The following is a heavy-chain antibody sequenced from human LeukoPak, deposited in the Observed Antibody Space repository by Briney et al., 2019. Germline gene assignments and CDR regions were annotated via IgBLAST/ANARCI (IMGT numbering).Heavy chain of an antibody. CDR3: ARDGSGYDYVYYYGMDV. Sequence: SETLSLTCTVSGGSISSYYWSWIRQPPGKGLGWIGYIYYSGSTNYNPSLKSRVTISVDTSKNQFSLKLSSVTAADTAVYYCARDGSGYDYVYYYGMDVWGQGTTVTVSS. D-gene: IGHD5-12*01. CDR1: GGSISSYY. J-gene: IGHJ6*02. CDR2: IYYSGST. V-gene: IGHV4-59*01.